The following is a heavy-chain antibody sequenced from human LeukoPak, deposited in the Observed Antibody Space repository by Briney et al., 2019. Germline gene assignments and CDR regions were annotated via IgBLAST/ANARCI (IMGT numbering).Heavy chain of an antibody. CDR2: IYHSGST. Sequence: PSETLSLTCAVSGGSISSGGYSWSWIRQPPGKGLEWIGYIYHSGSTYYNPSLKSRVTISVDRSKNQFSLKLSSVTAADTAVYYCARGPYDYVWGSYRFREPIDFDYWGQGTLVTVSS. J-gene: IGHJ4*02. D-gene: IGHD3-16*02. V-gene: IGHV4-30-2*01. CDR1: GGSISSGGYS. CDR3: ARGPYDYVWGSYRFREPIDFDY.